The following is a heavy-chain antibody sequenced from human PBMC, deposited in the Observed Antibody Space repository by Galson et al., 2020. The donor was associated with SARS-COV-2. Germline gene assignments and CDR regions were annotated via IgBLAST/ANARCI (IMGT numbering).Heavy chain of an antibody. Sequence: QLGESLKISCAASGFTVSSNYMSWVRQAPGKGLEWVSVFYSDISTSYADSVKGRFTISRDNSKNTLFLQMDSLRAEDTAVYYCARSISGSLAFDYWGQGTLVIVSS. CDR2: FYSDIST. D-gene: IGHD5-12*01. CDR1: GFTVSSNY. V-gene: IGHV3-53*01. CDR3: ARSISGSLAFDY. J-gene: IGHJ4*02.